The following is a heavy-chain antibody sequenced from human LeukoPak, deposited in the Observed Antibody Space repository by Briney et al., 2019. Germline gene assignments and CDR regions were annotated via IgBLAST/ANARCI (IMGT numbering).Heavy chain of an antibody. CDR1: GGSFSGYY. Sequence: MTSETLSLTCAVYGGSFSGYYWSWIRQPPGKGLEWIGEINHSGSTNYNPSFKSRVTISVDTSKNQFSLKLSSVTAADTAVYYCARGGRVWYSGSSYYFDYWGQGTLVTVSS. CDR2: INHSGST. V-gene: IGHV4-34*01. D-gene: IGHD1-26*01. J-gene: IGHJ4*02. CDR3: ARGGRVWYSGSSYYFDY.